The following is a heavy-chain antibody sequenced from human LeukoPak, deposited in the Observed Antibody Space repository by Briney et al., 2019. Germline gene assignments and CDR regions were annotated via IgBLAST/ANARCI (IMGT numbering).Heavy chain of an antibody. D-gene: IGHD2-2*01. CDR1: GFTFSSYS. V-gene: IGHV3-48*01. CDR2: ISSSSSTI. CDR3: ARDLKKHCSSTSCYYA. J-gene: IGHJ4*02. Sequence: GGSLRLSCAASGFTFSSYSMNWVRQAPGKGLEWVSYISSSSSTIYYADSVKGRFTISRDNAKNSLYLQMNSLRAEDTAVYYCARDLKKHCSSTSCYYAWGQGTLVTVSS.